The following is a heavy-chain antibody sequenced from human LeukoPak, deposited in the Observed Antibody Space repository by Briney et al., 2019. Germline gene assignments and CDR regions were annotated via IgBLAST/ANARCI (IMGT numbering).Heavy chain of an antibody. CDR3: ARGGESYFDWFDP. Sequence: GGSLRLSCAASGFTFSSYAMHWGRQAPGKGLGWVAVISYDGSNKYYADSVKGRFTISRDNSKNTLYLQMNSLRAEDTAVYYCARGGESYFDWFDPWGQGTLVTVSS. CDR1: GFTFSSYA. V-gene: IGHV3-30-3*01. D-gene: IGHD3-16*01. J-gene: IGHJ5*02. CDR2: ISYDGSNK.